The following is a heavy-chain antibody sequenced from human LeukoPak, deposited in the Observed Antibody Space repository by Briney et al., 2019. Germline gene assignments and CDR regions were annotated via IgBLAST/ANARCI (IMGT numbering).Heavy chain of an antibody. D-gene: IGHD3-9*01. CDR1: GFTFSSYA. J-gene: IGHJ4*02. CDR3: AKDPWFSGPLTGYRQTDY. V-gene: IGHV3-23*01. CDR2: ISGSGGST. Sequence: GGSLRLSCAVSGFTFSSYAMSWVRQAPGKGLEWVSAISGSGGSTYYADSVKGRFTISRDNSKNTLYLQMNSLRAEDTAVYYCAKDPWFSGPLTGYRQTDYWGQGTLVTVSS.